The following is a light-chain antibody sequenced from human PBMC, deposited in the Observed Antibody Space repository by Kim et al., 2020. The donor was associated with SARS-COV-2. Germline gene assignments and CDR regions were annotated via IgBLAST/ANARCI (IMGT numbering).Light chain of an antibody. V-gene: IGKV1-39*01. CDR3: QQNYSTPRT. J-gene: IGKJ1*01. Sequence: ASVGDRVTITCRASQSISSYLNWYQQKPGKAPKRLIYGASSLESGVPSRFSGSGSGTDFTLTISSLQPEYFATYYCQQNYSTPRTFDQGTKVDIK. CDR2: GAS. CDR1: QSISSY.